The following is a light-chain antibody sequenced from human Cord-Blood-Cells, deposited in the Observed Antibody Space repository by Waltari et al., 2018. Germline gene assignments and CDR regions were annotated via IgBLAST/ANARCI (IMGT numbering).Light chain of an antibody. CDR1: QSISSY. CDR2: AAS. J-gene: IGKJ1*01. V-gene: IGKV1-39*01. Sequence: IQLTQCSLCLAATQRDSVTITCRASQSISSYLNWYQQKPGKAPKLLIYAASSLQSGVPSRFSGSGSGTDFTLTISSLQPEDFATYYCQQSYSTWTFGQGTKVEIK. CDR3: QQSYSTWT.